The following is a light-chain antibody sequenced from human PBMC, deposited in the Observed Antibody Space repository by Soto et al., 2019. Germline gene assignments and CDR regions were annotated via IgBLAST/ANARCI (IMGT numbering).Light chain of an antibody. CDR1: QSTSIY. CDR3: QQSYITTYT. CDR2: AAS. J-gene: IGKJ2*01. V-gene: IGKV1-39*01. Sequence: DIQMTQSPSSLSASVGDRVTITCRAGQSTSIYVNWYQQKPGKAPKLLIYAASSLQSGVPSRFSGSQSGTEFTLTISSLQPEDFADYYCQQSYITTYTFGQGTKLEIK.